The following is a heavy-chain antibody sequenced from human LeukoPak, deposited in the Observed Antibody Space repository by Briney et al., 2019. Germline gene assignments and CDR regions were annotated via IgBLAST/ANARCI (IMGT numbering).Heavy chain of an antibody. D-gene: IGHD2-2*01. Sequence: SETLSLTCAVSGGSISSGGYSWSWIRQPPGKGLEWIGYIYHSGSTYYNPSLKSRVTISVDRSKNQFSLKLSSVTAADTAVYYCALGYCSSTSCYGAFDTWGQGTMVTVSS. J-gene: IGHJ3*02. V-gene: IGHV4-30-2*01. CDR2: IYHSGST. CDR1: GGSISSGGYS. CDR3: ALGYCSSTSCYGAFDT.